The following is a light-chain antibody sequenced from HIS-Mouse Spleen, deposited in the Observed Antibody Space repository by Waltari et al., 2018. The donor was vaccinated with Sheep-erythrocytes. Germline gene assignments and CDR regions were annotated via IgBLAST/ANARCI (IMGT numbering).Light chain of an antibody. CDR1: SSDVGSYNL. CDR3: CSYAGSSTPWV. V-gene: IGLV2-23*01. J-gene: IGLJ3*02. Sequence: QSALTQPASVSGSPGQSITISCTGTSSDVGSYNLFSWYQQHPGKAPKLMIYGASKRPSGVSNRFSGSKSGNTASLTISGLQAEDEADYYCCSYAGSSTPWVFGGGTKLTVL. CDR2: GAS.